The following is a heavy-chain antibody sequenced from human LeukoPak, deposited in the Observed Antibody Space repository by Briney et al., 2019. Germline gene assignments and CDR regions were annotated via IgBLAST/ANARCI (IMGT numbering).Heavy chain of an antibody. Sequence: GASVKVSCKASGGTFSSYAISWVRQAPGQGLEWMGRIIPILGIANYAQKFQGRVTITADKSTSTAYMELSSLRSEDTAVYYCALDYYDSSGTGGDYFDYWGQGTLVTVSS. CDR1: GGTFSSYA. D-gene: IGHD3-22*01. J-gene: IGHJ4*02. V-gene: IGHV1-69*04. CDR3: ALDYYDSSGTGGDYFDY. CDR2: IIPILGIA.